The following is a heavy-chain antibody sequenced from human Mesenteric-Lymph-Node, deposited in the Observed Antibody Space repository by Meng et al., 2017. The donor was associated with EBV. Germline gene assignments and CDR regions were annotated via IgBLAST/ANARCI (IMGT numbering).Heavy chain of an antibody. J-gene: IGHJ4*01. CDR1: GYTFTSYA. CDR2: RNDGNGST. Sequence: LIGQVGAEVKHPGASVQAFCKASGYTFTSYAMHWLRQAPGQRLVWMGGRNDGNGSTKYSATFQSRVTISGDTFASKASLELSSLSSEDTAVYYCARGASTSWPADYWGHGTLVTVSS. D-gene: IGHD2-2*01. V-gene: IGHV1-3*01. CDR3: ARGASTSWPADY.